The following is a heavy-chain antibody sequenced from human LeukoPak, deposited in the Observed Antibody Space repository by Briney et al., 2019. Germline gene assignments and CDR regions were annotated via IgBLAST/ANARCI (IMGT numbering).Heavy chain of an antibody. Sequence: GGSLRLSCAASGFTFSSYGMPWVRQAPGKGLEWVAVISYDGSNKYYADSVKGRFTISRDNSKNTLYLQMNSLRAEDTAVYYCAKDGVYYDSSLFDIWGQGTMVTVSS. CDR2: ISYDGSNK. D-gene: IGHD3-22*01. J-gene: IGHJ3*02. CDR3: AKDGVYYDSSLFDI. V-gene: IGHV3-30*18. CDR1: GFTFSSYG.